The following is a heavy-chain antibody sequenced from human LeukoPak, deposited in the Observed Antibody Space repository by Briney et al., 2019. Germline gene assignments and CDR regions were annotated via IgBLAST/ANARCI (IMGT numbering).Heavy chain of an antibody. CDR3: ARCVAARRGYYYYYMDV. J-gene: IGHJ6*03. V-gene: IGHV4-39*01. CDR1: GGSISSYY. Sequence: PSETLSLTCTVSGGSISSYYWSWIRQPPGKGLEWIGSIYYSGSTYYNPSLKSRVTISVDTSKNQFSLKLSSVTAADTAVYYCARCVAARRGYYYYYMDVWGKGTTVTVSS. D-gene: IGHD6-6*01. CDR2: IYYSGST.